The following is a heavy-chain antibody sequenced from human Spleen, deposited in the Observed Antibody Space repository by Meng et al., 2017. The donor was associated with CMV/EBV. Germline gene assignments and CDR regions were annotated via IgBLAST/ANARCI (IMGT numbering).Heavy chain of an antibody. D-gene: IGHD3-16*01. CDR2: LSSSERIT. CDR3: ARARYDSYFDY. Sequence: SCAASGFTFSNYAMHWVRQAPGKGLEYVSGLSSSERITYYGDSVKGRFIISRDNSKNTLYLQMGSLRAEDAAVYYCARARYDSYFDYWGQGTLVTVSS. J-gene: IGHJ4*02. V-gene: IGHV3-64*02. CDR1: GFTFSNYA.